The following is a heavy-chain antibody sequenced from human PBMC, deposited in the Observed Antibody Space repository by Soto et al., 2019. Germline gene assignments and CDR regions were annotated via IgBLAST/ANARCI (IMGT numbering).Heavy chain of an antibody. J-gene: IGHJ5*02. CDR1: GGSIISGSYF. V-gene: IGHV4-39*01. CDR2: IYYSGST. D-gene: IGHD6-19*01. CDR3: ARHTGYSSGKRWFDP. Sequence: SETLSVTCTVSGGSIISGSYFWGLIRQPPGKGLEWIGSIYYSGSTSYNPSLRSRVTMSVDTSKNQFSLKLSSVSAADTAVYYCARHTGYSSGKRWFDPWGQGTLVTVSS.